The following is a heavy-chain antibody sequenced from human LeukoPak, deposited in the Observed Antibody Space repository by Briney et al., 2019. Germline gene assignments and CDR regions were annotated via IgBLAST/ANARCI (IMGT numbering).Heavy chain of an antibody. CDR1: GFTFSSYW. Sequence: PGGSLRLSCAASGFTFSSYWMHWVRQAPGKGLVWVSRINSDGSSTSYADSVKGRFTISRDNAKNTLYLQMNSLRAEDTAVYYCARDAFKDIVVAPAARLYNWFDPWGQGTLVTVSS. D-gene: IGHD2-2*01. CDR3: ARDAFKDIVVAPAARLYNWFDP. CDR2: INSDGSST. J-gene: IGHJ5*02. V-gene: IGHV3-74*01.